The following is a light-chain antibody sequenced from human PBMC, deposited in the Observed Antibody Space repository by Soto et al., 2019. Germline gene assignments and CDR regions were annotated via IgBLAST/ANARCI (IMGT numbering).Light chain of an antibody. CDR2: DNN. V-gene: IGLV1-51*01. Sequence: QSVLTQPPSVSAAPGQKVTISCSGSSSNIGNNYVSWSQQLPGTAPKLLIYDNNKRPSGIPDRFSGSKSGTSATLGITGLQTGDEADYYCGTWDSSLSAGRVFGTGTKVTVL. CDR1: SSNIGNNY. J-gene: IGLJ1*01. CDR3: GTWDSSLSAGRV.